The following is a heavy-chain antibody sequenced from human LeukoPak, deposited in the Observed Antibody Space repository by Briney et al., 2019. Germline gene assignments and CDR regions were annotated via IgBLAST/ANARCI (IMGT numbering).Heavy chain of an antibody. CDR3: ARGPGVVVPAAIHRGAPRIYYFDY. CDR1: GGSISSSSYY. Sequence: PSETLSLTCTVSGGSISSSSYYWGWIRQPPGKGLEWIGSIYYSGSTYYNPSLKSRVTISVDTSKNQFSLKLSSVTAADTAVYYCARGPGVVVPAAIHRGAPRIYYFDYWGQGTLVTVSS. D-gene: IGHD2-2*01. CDR2: IYYSGST. V-gene: IGHV4-39*07. J-gene: IGHJ4*02.